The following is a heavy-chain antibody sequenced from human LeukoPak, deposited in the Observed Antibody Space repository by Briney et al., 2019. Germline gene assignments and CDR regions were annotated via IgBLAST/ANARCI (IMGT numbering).Heavy chain of an antibody. V-gene: IGHV3-23*01. Sequence: GGSLRLSCAASGFTFSSYAMSWVRQAPGKGLEWVSAISGSGGSTYYADSVKGRFTISRDNSKNTLYLQMNSLRAEDTAVYYCANLQHRSPRTTPDWFDPWGQGTLVTVSS. CDR1: GFTFSSYA. CDR2: ISGSGGST. D-gene: IGHD1-7*01. CDR3: ANLQHRSPRTTPDWFDP. J-gene: IGHJ5*02.